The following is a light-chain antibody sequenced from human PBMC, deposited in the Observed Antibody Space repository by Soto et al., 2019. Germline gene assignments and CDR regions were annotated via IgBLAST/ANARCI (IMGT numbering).Light chain of an antibody. CDR3: QQYGSSPNT. Sequence: EIVLTQSPGTLSLSPGERATLSCRASQSVSSNYLGWYQQKPGQAPRLLIYGASSSATGIPDRFSGSGSGTDFTLTISRLEPEDFAVYYCQQYGSSPNTFGQGTKVEIK. J-gene: IGKJ1*01. CDR2: GAS. CDR1: QSVSSNY. V-gene: IGKV3-20*01.